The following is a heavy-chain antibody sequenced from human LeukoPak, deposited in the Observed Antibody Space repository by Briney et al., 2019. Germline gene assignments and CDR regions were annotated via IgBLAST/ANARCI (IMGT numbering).Heavy chain of an antibody. D-gene: IGHD4-17*01. CDR1: GFTFSSYA. CDR2: ISGSGGST. CDR3: AKSPSLSVTTKRYYYYYYGMDV. Sequence: PGGSLRLSCAASGFTFSSYAMSWVRQAPGKGLEWVSAISGSGGSTYYADSVKGRFTISRDNSKNTLYLQMNSLRAEDTAVYYCAKSPSLSVTTKRYYYYYYGMDVWGKGTTVTVSS. J-gene: IGHJ6*04. V-gene: IGHV3-23*01.